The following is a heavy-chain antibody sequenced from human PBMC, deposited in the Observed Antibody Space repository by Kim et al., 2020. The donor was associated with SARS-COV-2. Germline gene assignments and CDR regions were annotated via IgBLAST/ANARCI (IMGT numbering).Heavy chain of an antibody. D-gene: IGHD3-16*01. V-gene: IGHV3-30*07. CDR3: ATEIITFGGIISEDY. J-gene: IGHJ4*02. Sequence: ADAVKGRFTISRSNYKNTLYLQMNSLRAEDTAVYYCATEIITFGGIISEDYWGQGTLVTVSS.